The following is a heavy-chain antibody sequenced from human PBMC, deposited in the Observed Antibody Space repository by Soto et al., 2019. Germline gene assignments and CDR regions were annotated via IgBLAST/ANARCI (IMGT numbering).Heavy chain of an antibody. CDR1: GFTLSGFA. Sequence: GGSLRLSCDASGFTLSGFAMHWVRQAPGQGLEWVAVISNDGTNQYYSESVKGRFTISRDNSKNTLYLQMNNLRAEDTAVYYCAKAYYYDSSGYYDNYYAMDVWGHGTTVTVSS. D-gene: IGHD3-22*01. CDR2: ISNDGTNQ. J-gene: IGHJ6*02. CDR3: AKAYYYDSSGYYDNYYAMDV. V-gene: IGHV3-30*18.